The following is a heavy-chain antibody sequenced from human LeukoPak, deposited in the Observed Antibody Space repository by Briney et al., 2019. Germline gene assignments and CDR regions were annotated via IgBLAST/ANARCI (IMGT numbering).Heavy chain of an antibody. J-gene: IGHJ5*02. CDR2: IIPILGIA. CDR3: ARTPIVVVVAATYWFDP. D-gene: IGHD2-15*01. Sequence: ASVKVSCKASGGTFSSYAISWVRQAPGQGLEWMGRIIPILGIANYAQKFQGRVTITADKSTSTAYMELSSLRSEDTAVYYCARTPIVVVVAATYWFDPWGQGTLVTVSS. V-gene: IGHV1-69*04. CDR1: GGTFSSYA.